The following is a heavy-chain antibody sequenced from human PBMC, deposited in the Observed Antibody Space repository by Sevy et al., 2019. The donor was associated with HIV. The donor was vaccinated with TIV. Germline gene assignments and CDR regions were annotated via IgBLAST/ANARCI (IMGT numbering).Heavy chain of an antibody. CDR1: GFTFSSYS. D-gene: IGHD2-2*01. CDR3: AREIGYCSSTSRGTDY. J-gene: IGHJ4*02. V-gene: IGHV3-21*01. Sequence: GGSLRLSCAASGFTFSSYSMNWVRQAPGKGLEWVSSISSSSSYIYYADSVKGRFTISRDNAKNSLYLQMNSLRAEDTAVYYCAREIGYCSSTSRGTDYWGQGTLVTVSS. CDR2: ISSSSSYI.